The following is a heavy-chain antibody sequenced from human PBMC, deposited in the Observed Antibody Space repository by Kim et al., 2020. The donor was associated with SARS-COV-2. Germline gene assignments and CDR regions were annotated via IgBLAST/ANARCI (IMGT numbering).Heavy chain of an antibody. CDR3: AKDGNLLTVVRGAADY. Sequence: SVQGRCDISRDNAKNTLYLKMNSLRAEDAAVYYCAKDGNLLTVVRGAADYWGQGTLVTVSS. V-gene: IGHV3-23*01. J-gene: IGHJ4*02. D-gene: IGHD3-10*01.